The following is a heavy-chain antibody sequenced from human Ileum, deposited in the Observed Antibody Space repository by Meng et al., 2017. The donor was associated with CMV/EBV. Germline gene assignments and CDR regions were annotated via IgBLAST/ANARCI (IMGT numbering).Heavy chain of an antibody. D-gene: IGHD2-15*01. V-gene: IGHV3-48*03. Sequence: GESLKISCVASGFTFSSYEMNWVRQIPGKGLEWISYISASTCAIYYAASVKGRFTISRDNVKNSLYLLMESLRADDTAIYYCVRGGSGGTLKFFAYWGPGALVPVAS. J-gene: IGHJ4*02. CDR1: GFTFSSYE. CDR3: VRGGSGGTLKFFAY. CDR2: ISASTCAI.